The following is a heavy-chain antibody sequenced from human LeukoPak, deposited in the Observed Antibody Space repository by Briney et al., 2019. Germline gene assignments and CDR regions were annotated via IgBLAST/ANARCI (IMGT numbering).Heavy chain of an antibody. Sequence: GGSLRLSCATSGFTLSSYSMNWVRQAPGEGLEWVSYISSGSTTIYYADSVKGRFTISRDNAKNSLYLQMNSLRAEDTAVYYCARDEEQWLVRVYYFDYWGQGTLVTVSS. CDR3: ARDEEQWLVRVYYFDY. D-gene: IGHD6-19*01. CDR1: GFTLSSYS. V-gene: IGHV3-48*01. CDR2: ISSGSTTI. J-gene: IGHJ4*02.